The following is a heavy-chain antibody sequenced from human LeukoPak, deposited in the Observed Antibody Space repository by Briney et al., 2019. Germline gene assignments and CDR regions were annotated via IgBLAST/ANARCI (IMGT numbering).Heavy chain of an antibody. D-gene: IGHD1-1*01. V-gene: IGHV4-34*01. Sequence: PSETLSLTCAVYGGSFSGYYWSWIRQPPGKGLEWIGEINHGGSTNYSPSLKSRVTISLDTSKNQFSLKMTSVTAADTAVYYCARSMEVRSPPSRYWGQGTLVTVSS. CDR3: ARSMEVRSPPSRY. CDR1: GGSFSGYY. J-gene: IGHJ4*02. CDR2: INHGGST.